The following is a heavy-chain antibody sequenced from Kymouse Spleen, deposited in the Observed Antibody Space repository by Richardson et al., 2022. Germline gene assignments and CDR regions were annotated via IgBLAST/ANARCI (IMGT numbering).Heavy chain of an antibody. CDR2: ISSSSSYI. J-gene: IGHJ3*02. V-gene: IGHV3-21*03. D-gene: IGHD6-6*01. Sequence: EVQLVESGGGLVKPGGSLRLSCAASGFTFSSYSMNWVRQAPGKGLEWVSSISSSSSYIYYADSVKGRFTISRDNAKNSLYLQMNSLRAEDTAVYYCARQLSIAARHDAFDIWGQGTMVTVSS. CDR1: GFTFSSYS. CDR3: ARQLSIAARHDAFDI.